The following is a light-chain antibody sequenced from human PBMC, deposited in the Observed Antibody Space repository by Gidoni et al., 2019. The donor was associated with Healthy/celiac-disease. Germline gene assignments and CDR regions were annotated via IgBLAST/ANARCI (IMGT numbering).Light chain of an antibody. CDR2: GNS. J-gene: IGLJ2*01. CDR3: QSYDSSLSGSNVV. Sequence: QSVLTQPPSVSGAPAQRVTISCTGSSPNIGAGYDVHWYQQLPGTAPKLPIYGNSNRPSGVPDRFSGSKSGTSASLAITGLQAEDEADYYCQSYDSSLSGSNVVFGGGTKLTVL. CDR1: SPNIGAGYD. V-gene: IGLV1-40*01.